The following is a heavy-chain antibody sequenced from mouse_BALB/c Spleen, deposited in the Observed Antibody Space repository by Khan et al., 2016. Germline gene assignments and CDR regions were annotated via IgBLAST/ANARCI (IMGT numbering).Heavy chain of an antibody. D-gene: IGHD1-1*01. CDR1: GYSITSDYA. CDR3: ARYCYGSSYLDY. V-gene: IGHV3-2*02. CDR2: ISYSGST. J-gene: IGHJ2*01. Sequence: EVQLQESGPGLVKPSQSLSLTCTVTGYSITSDYAWNWIRQFPGNKLEWMGYISYSGSTSYNPSLNSRISITRDTSKNQFFLQLNSVTTEDAATYYGARYCYGSSYLDYWGQGTNLTVSS.